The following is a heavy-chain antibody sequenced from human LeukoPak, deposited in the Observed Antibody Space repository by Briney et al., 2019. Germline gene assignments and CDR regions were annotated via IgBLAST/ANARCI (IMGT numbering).Heavy chain of an antibody. CDR3: ARGESGSPVWSIDY. Sequence: PSETLSLTCTVSGGSISSGGYYWSWIRQHPGTGLEWIGYIYYGGSTYYNPSLKSRVTISVDTSKNQFSLKLSSVTAADTAVYYCARGESGSPVWSIDYWGQETLVTVSS. D-gene: IGHD3-3*01. V-gene: IGHV4-31*03. CDR2: IYYGGST. CDR1: GGSISSGGYY. J-gene: IGHJ4*02.